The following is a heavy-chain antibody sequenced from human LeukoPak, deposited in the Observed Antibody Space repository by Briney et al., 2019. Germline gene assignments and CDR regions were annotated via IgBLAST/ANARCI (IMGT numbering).Heavy chain of an antibody. V-gene: IGHV3-7*01. J-gene: IGHJ3*02. CDR3: ARLVLITMARVLDI. CDR1: GFILSSSW. CDR2: IKQDGSEK. D-gene: IGHD3-22*01. Sequence: GSLRLSSAASGFILSSSWTSWVRQAPGKGLEWVANIKQDGSEKYYVDSVKGRFSISRDNAKNSLYLQMNSVRAEDTAVYYCARLVLITMARVLDIWGEGTMVTVSS.